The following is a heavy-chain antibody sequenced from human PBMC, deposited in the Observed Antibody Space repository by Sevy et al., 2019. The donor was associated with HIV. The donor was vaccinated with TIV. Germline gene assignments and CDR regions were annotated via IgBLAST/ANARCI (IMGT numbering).Heavy chain of an antibody. D-gene: IGHD5-12*01. CDR1: GFTFSTYW. CDR2: IKEDGSAK. V-gene: IGHV3-7*01. CDR3: ARDSTGYGGYAH. J-gene: IGHJ1*01. Sequence: LTCAASGFTFSTYWMTWVRQAPGQGLEWVANIKEDGSAKYCVDSVKGRFTISRYNARNSLYLQVNNLRAEDTAVYYCARDSTGYGGYAHWGQGTLVTVSS.